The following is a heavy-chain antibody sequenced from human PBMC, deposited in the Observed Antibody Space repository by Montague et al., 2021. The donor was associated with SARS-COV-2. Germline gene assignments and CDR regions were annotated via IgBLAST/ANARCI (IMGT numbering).Heavy chain of an antibody. Sequence: TLSLTCTVSGNSVNTGGYYWSWIRQLPGKGLEWIGYIYYSGTTSYNPSLQSRLTISVDTSKNQFSLSLTSVTAVDTAVYYCARAVVTNYNFWSGYSRVPDANWFDPWGQGTLVTVSS. V-gene: IGHV4-31*03. CDR2: IYYSGTT. CDR1: GNSVNTGGYY. D-gene: IGHD3-3*01. J-gene: IGHJ5*02. CDR3: ARAVVTNYNFWSGYSRVPDANWFDP.